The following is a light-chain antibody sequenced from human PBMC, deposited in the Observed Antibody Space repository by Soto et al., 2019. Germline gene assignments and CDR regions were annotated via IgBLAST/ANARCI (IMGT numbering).Light chain of an antibody. CDR1: SSDVGGYNY. CDR3: SSYTSSNTLV. Sequence: QSALTQPASGSGSPGQSITISCTGTSSDVGGYNYVSWYQQHPGKAPKLMIYEVSNRPSGVSNRFSGSKSGNTASLTISGLQAEDEADYYCSSYTSSNTLVFGGGTKLTVL. CDR2: EVS. V-gene: IGLV2-14*01. J-gene: IGLJ2*01.